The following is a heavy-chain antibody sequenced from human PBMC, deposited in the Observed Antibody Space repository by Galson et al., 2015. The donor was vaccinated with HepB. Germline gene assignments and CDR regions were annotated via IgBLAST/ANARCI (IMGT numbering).Heavy chain of an antibody. CDR3: ARVPLHQQTDAFDI. V-gene: IGHV4-30-4*01. Sequence: TLSLTCTVSGGSISSGDYYWSWIRQPPGKGLEWIGYIYYSGSTYYNPSLKSRVTISVDTSKNQFSLKLSSVTAADTAVYYCARVPLHQQTDAFDIWGQGTMVTVSS. CDR1: GGSISSGDYY. CDR2: IYYSGST. J-gene: IGHJ3*02.